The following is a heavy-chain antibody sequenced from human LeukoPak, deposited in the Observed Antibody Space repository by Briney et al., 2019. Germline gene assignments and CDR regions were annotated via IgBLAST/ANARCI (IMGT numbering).Heavy chain of an antibody. D-gene: IGHD5-24*01. J-gene: IGHJ4*02. CDR1: GYSISSGYY. CDR2: FYHSGST. Sequence: PSETLSLTCAVSGYSISSGYYWGWIRQPPGKGLEWIGTFYHSGSTYYNPSLKSRVTISVDTSKNRFSLKLSSVTAADTAVYYCARVGSRDGYNFDYWGQGTLVTVSS. V-gene: IGHV4-38-2*01. CDR3: ARVGSRDGYNFDY.